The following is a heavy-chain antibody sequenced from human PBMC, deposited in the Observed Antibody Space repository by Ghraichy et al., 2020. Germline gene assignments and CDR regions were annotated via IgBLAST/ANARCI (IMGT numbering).Heavy chain of an antibody. J-gene: IGHJ5*02. Sequence: GESLNISCAASGFTVSSNYMSWVRQAPGKGLEWVSVIYSGGSTYYADSVKGRFTISRDNSKNTLYLQMNSLRAEDTAVYYCARDLGYYYGSGLAPWGQGTLVTVSS. CDR3: ARDLGYYYGSGLAP. CDR2: IYSGGST. D-gene: IGHD3-10*01. V-gene: IGHV3-53*01. CDR1: GFTVSSNY.